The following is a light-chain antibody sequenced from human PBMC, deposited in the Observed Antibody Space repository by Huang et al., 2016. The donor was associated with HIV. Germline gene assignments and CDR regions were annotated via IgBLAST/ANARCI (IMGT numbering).Light chain of an antibody. Sequence: DIQMTQSPPSLSASVGDRVIIACRTNESVYNYLNWYRQKPGKAPEFIIYAASTLRSGVPSRFSARGSGTEFTLTITSLQPQDLATYYCQQSYTTPRTFGQGTKVEIK. CDR3: QQSYTTPRT. V-gene: IGKV1-39*01. J-gene: IGKJ1*01. CDR1: ESVYNY. CDR2: AAS.